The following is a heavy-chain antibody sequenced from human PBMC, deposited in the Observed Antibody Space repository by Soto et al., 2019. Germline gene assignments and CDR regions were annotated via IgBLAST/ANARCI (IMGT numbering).Heavy chain of an antibody. Sequence: QVQLVQSGAEVKKPGSSVKVSCKASVGTFSSYAISWVRQAPGQGLEWMGGIIPIFGTADYAQKFQGRVTITAEESTSTAYMERSSLSSEYMAGYYCAGEPYGSGRTLDYRGQGTLVTVS. CDR2: IIPIFGTA. V-gene: IGHV1-69*01. CDR3: AGEPYGSGRTLDY. CDR1: VGTFSSYA. D-gene: IGHD3-10*01. J-gene: IGHJ4*02.